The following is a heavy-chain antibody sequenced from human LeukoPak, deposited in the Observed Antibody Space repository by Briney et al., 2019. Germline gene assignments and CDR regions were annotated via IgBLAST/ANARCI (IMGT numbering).Heavy chain of an antibody. Sequence: PGRSLSLSCAASGFTFDDYAMHWVRQAPGKGLEWVSGISWNSGSIGYADSVKGRFTISRDNAKNSLYLQMNSLRAEDTALYYCAKDSSSWYGLQYYFDYWGQGTLVTVSS. CDR2: ISWNSGSI. CDR3: AKDSSSWYGLQYYFDY. J-gene: IGHJ4*02. V-gene: IGHV3-9*01. CDR1: GFTFDDYA. D-gene: IGHD6-13*01.